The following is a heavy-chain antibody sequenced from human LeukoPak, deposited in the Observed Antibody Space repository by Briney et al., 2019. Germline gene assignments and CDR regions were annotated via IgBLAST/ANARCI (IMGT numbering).Heavy chain of an antibody. D-gene: IGHD5-18*01. CDR1: GFTFSNYG. Sequence: GGSLRLSCAASGFTFSNYGMHWVRQAPGKGLEWVAYIQNDGSNNYYEDSVKGRFTISRDNSKNTLYLQMNSLRAEDTAMYFCAKDPGYRDFWGQGTLVTVSS. J-gene: IGHJ4*02. CDR3: AKDPGYRDF. V-gene: IGHV3-30*02. CDR2: IQNDGSNN.